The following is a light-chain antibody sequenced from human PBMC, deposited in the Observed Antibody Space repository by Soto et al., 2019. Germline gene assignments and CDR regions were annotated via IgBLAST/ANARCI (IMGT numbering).Light chain of an antibody. J-gene: IGKJ2*01. CDR3: QQYNNWYT. V-gene: IGKV3-15*01. CDR2: GAS. CDR1: QSVSSN. Sequence: EIVMTQSPATLSVSPGERATLSCRASQSVSSNLAWYQQKPGKATRILIYGASTRATGIPARFSGSGSGTECTLTIRSLQSEDFAVYYCQQYNNWYTFGPGTKLEIK.